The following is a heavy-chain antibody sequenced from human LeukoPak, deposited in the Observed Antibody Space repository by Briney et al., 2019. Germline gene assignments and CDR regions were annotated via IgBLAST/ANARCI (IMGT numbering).Heavy chain of an antibody. Sequence: GGSLRLSCGVSGFTFSNVWMTWVRQAPGKGLEWVANIKQDGTEKYSVDSVKGRFTISRDNAKNSLYLQMNSVRAEDTAVYYCVRDFRFLDDYWGQGTLVSVSS. V-gene: IGHV3-7*01. CDR2: IKQDGTEK. CDR3: VRDFRFLDDY. J-gene: IGHJ4*02. D-gene: IGHD3-3*01. CDR1: GFTFSNVW.